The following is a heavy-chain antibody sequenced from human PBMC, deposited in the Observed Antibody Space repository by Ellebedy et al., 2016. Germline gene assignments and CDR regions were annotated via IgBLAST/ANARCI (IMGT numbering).Heavy chain of an antibody. CDR1: GFTVSSNY. CDR2: IYSGGST. Sequence: GGSLRLXCAASGFTVSSNYMSWVRQAPGKGLEWVSVIYSGGSTYYADSVKGRFTISRHNSKNTLYLQMNSLRAEDTAVYYCARVAATVTIYYFDYWGQGTLVTVSS. D-gene: IGHD4-17*01. CDR3: ARVAATVTIYYFDY. J-gene: IGHJ4*02. V-gene: IGHV3-53*04.